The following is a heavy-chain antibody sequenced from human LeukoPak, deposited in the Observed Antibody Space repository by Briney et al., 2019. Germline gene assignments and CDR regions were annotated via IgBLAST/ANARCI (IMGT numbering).Heavy chain of an antibody. V-gene: IGHV3-7*01. CDR1: GFTFSTYW. J-gene: IGHJ4*02. CDR2: TKKDGSEK. CDR3: VREGYFVFDF. Sequence: GGSLRLSCGASGFTFSTYWMCWVRQAPGKGLEWVANTKKDGSEKYYVDSVKGRFTISRDNAKNSLYLQMNSLRVEDTAVYYCVREGYFVFDFWGQGALVTVSS. D-gene: IGHD2-21*01.